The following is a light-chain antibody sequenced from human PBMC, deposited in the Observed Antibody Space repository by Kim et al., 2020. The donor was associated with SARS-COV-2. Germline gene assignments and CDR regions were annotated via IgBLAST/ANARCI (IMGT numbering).Light chain of an antibody. V-gene: IGLV3-1*01. Sequence: SYELTQPPSLSVSPGQTATITCSGDKLGNKDISWYRQRPGQSPVLVIYRDNRRPSDIPERFSGSNSGNTATLTISGTQTMDEADYFCQAWDSHAVIFGGG. J-gene: IGLJ2*01. CDR2: RDN. CDR3: QAWDSHAVI. CDR1: KLGNKD.